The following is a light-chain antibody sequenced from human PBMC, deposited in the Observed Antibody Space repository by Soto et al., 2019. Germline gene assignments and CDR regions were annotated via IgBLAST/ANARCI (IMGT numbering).Light chain of an antibody. CDR1: SSNIGSNY. CDR3: AAWVDSLSGLYV. J-gene: IGLJ1*01. V-gene: IGLV1-47*01. Sequence: QSALTQPPSSSGTPGQRVTISCSGSSSNIGSNYVYWYQQLPGTAPKLLIYRNNQRPSGVPDRFSGSKSGTSASLAISGLRSEDEADYYCAAWVDSLSGLYVFGTGTKVTVL. CDR2: RNN.